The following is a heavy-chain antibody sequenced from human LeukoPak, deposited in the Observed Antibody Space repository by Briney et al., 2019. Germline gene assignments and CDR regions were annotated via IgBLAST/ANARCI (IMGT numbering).Heavy chain of an antibody. CDR2: INPSSGGT. Sequence: SVKVSCKASGYTFTGYYMHWVRQAPGQGLEWMGWINPSSGGTNYAQKFQGRVTMTRDTSISTAYMELSRLRSDDTAVYYCARDLAPITMVRGVVLSYYGMDVWGQGTTVTVSS. J-gene: IGHJ6*02. D-gene: IGHD3-10*01. CDR1: GYTFTGYY. CDR3: ARDLAPITMVRGVVLSYYGMDV. V-gene: IGHV1-2*02.